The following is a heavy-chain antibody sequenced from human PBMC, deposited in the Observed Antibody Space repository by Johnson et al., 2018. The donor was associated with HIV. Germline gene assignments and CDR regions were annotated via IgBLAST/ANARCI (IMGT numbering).Heavy chain of an antibody. Sequence: VLLLESGGGLVQPGGSLRLSCAASGFTFSDYYMSWIRQAPGKGLEWVSYIGRSGSTFYYADSVKGRFTISRDKSKNTMYLQMNSLRDEDTAVYHCAKERLLHDAFDFWGQGTMVTVSS. CDR2: IGRSGSTF. CDR1: GFTFSDYY. V-gene: IGHV3-11*04. D-gene: IGHD5-18*01. J-gene: IGHJ3*01. CDR3: AKERLLHDAFDF.